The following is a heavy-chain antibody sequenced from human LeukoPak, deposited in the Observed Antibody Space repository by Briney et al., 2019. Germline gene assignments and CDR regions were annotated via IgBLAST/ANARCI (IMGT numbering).Heavy chain of an antibody. J-gene: IGHJ4*02. CDR3: ARRAGAYSHPYDY. D-gene: IGHD4/OR15-4a*01. CDR1: GFTFSSYA. V-gene: IGHV3-23*01. CDR2: ISNSDYNT. Sequence: GGSLRLSCAASGFTFSSYAMSWVRQAPGKGLEWVSTISNSDYNTYYTDSVKGRFTISRDNAKNTLYLQMNSLRAEDTAVYYCARRAGAYSHPYDYWGQGTLVTVSS.